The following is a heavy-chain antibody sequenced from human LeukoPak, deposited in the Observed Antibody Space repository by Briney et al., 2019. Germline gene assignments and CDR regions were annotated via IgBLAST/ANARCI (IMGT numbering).Heavy chain of an antibody. Sequence: GGSLRLSCAASGFTFSSYAMSWVRQAPGKGLEWVSAISGSGGSTYYADSVKGRSTISRDNSKNTLYLQMNSLRAEDTAVYYCAKDEGQQQLWDYWGQGTLVTVSS. D-gene: IGHD6-13*01. V-gene: IGHV3-23*01. CDR2: ISGSGGST. CDR1: GFTFSSYA. CDR3: AKDEGQQQLWDY. J-gene: IGHJ4*02.